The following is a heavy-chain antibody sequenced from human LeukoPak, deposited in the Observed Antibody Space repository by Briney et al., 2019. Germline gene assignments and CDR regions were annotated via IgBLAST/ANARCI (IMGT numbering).Heavy chain of an antibody. J-gene: IGHJ4*02. D-gene: IGHD6-13*01. V-gene: IGHV3-23*01. CDR3: AKDAAGPEY. CDR1: GLTFSSYS. Sequence: GGSLRLSCVVSGLTFSSYSMSWVRQAPGKGLEWVSGISASGGDTWYPDSVKGRFTISRDNSKNTLYLQMNSLRAEDTAIYYCAKDAAGPEYWGQGTLVTVSS. CDR2: ISASGGDT.